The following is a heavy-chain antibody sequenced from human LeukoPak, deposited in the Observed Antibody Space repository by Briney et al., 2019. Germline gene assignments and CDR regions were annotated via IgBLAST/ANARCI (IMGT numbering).Heavy chain of an antibody. J-gene: IGHJ5*02. CDR3: ARDGGVVVAAAPNWFDP. V-gene: IGHV3-21*01. CDR2: ISSSSSYI. CDR1: GFTFSSYS. Sequence: GGSLRLSCAASGFTFSSYSMNWVRQAPGKGLEWVSSISSSSSYIYYADSVRGRFTISRDNAMNSLYLQMNSLRAEDTAAYYCARDGGVVVAAAPNWFDPWGQGTLVTVSS. D-gene: IGHD2-15*01.